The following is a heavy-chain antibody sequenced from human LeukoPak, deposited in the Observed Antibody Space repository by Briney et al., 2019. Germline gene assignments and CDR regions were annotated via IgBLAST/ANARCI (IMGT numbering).Heavy chain of an antibody. D-gene: IGHD6-6*01. V-gene: IGHV3-23*01. CDR3: AKARFSSSSGEYYYGMDV. Sequence: PGGSLRLSCAASGFTFSSYAMSWVRQAPGKGLEWVSGISGSGGSTYYADSVKGRFIISRDNSKNTLYVQMNSLRAEDTAVYYCAKARFSSSSGEYYYGMDVWGQGTTVTVSS. CDR1: GFTFSSYA. J-gene: IGHJ6*02. CDR2: ISGSGGST.